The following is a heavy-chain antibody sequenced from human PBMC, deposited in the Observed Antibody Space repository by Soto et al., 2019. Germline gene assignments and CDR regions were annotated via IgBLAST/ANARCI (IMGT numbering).Heavy chain of an antibody. Sequence: QVHLVESGGGVAQPGRSLRLSCVASGFTFDTYGIHWVRQAPGKGLQWVALISYEGSNTYYADSVRGRFTISRDNSKITLYLQINALRPDDTGVYYCARVTPGNNLYYFSGLDVWGRGTSVTVSS. CDR3: ARVTPGNNLYYFSGLDV. J-gene: IGHJ6*02. D-gene: IGHD1-1*01. V-gene: IGHV3-30-3*01. CDR1: GFTFDTYG. CDR2: ISYEGSNT.